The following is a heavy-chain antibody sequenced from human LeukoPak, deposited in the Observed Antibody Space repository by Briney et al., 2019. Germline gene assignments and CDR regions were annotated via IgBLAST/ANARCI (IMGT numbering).Heavy chain of an antibody. D-gene: IGHD3-22*01. V-gene: IGHV1-69*13. Sequence: SVKVSCMASGGTFSSYAISWVRQAPGQGLEWMGGIIPIFGTANYAQKFQGRVTITADESTSTAYMERSSLRSEDTAVYYCAREAPDSSGYYYGVYWGQGTLVTVSS. CDR1: GGTFSSYA. CDR3: AREAPDSSGYYYGVY. J-gene: IGHJ4*02. CDR2: IIPIFGTA.